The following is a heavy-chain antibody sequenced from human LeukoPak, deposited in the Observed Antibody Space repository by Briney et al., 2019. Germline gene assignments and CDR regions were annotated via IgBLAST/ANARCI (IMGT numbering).Heavy chain of an antibody. J-gene: IGHJ3*02. CDR3: ARAPNYDFWSVRGAFDI. V-gene: IGHV4-61*02. CDR2: IYTSGST. Sequence: SQTLSLTCTVSGGSISSGSYYWSWIRQPAGKGLEWIGRIYTSGSTNYNPSLKSRVTISVDTSKNQFSLKLSSVTAADTAVYYCARAPNYDFWSVRGAFDIWGQGTMVTVSS. CDR1: GGSISSGSYY. D-gene: IGHD3-3*01.